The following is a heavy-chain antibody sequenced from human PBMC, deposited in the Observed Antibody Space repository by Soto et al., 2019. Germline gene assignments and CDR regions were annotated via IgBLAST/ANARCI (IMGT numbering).Heavy chain of an antibody. V-gene: IGHV2-70*04. D-gene: IGHD3-10*01. CDR2: IDWDDDK. J-gene: IGHJ3*02. CDR1: GFSLSTSGMR. Sequence: SGPTLVNPTQPLTLTCTFSGFSLSTSGMRVNWIRQPPGKALEWLARIDWDDDKFYSTSLKTRLTISKDTSKNQVVLTMTNMDPVDTATYYCARAPPGEDAFDIWGQGTLVTVS. CDR3: ARAPPGEDAFDI.